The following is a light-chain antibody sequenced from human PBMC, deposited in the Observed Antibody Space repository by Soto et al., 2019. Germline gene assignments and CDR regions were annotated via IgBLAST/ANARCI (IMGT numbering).Light chain of an antibody. CDR1: SGDVGRYDY. CDR2: EVN. V-gene: IGLV2-14*01. CDR3: SSYTSSSTYV. J-gene: IGLJ1*01. Sequence: QCLLTQPAAVSVSAGHAIAISWTGTSGDVGRYDYVSWYQQHPGKAPKLMIYEVNNRPSGASNRFSGSKSGNTASLTISGLQAEDEADYYCSSYTSSSTYVFGTGTKV.